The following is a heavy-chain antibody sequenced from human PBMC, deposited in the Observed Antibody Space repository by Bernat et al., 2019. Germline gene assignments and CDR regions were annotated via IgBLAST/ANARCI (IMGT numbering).Heavy chain of an antibody. Sequence: QVQLVQSGAEVKKPGASVKVSCKASGYTFTSYAMHWVRQAPGQRLEWMGWINAGNGNTKYSQKFQGRVTITRDTSASTAYMELSSLRSEDTAVYYCARAQNVPGYSSSWYMGYIDYWGQGTLVTVSS. CDR1: GYTFTSYA. V-gene: IGHV1-3*01. CDR3: ARAQNVPGYSSSWYMGYIDY. CDR2: INAGNGNT. J-gene: IGHJ4*02. D-gene: IGHD6-13*01.